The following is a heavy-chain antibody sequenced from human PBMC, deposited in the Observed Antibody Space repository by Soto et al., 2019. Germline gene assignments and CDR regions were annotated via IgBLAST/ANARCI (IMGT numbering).Heavy chain of an antibody. J-gene: IGHJ4*02. D-gene: IGHD1-1*01. CDR3: TRGPRVSSTGTGAH. V-gene: IGHV3-74*01. CDR1: GFTFSAYW. CDR2: ISDDGSTT. Sequence: GESLRLSCEVSGFTFSAYWMHWVRQVPGKGLIWVSRISDDGSTTTYADSVTGRFTISRDNAKNTLYLQMNSLRADDTGLYYCTRGPRVSSTGTGAHWGQGTLVTVSS.